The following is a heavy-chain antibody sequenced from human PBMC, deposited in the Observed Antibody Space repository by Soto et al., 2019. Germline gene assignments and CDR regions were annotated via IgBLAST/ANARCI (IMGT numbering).Heavy chain of an antibody. Sequence: QVQLQESGPGLVKPSETLSLTCTVSGGSISSYYWSWIRQPPGKGLEWIGYIYYSGSTNYNPSLKSRVTISVDTSKNQSSLKLSSVTAADTAVYYCARVWGGAFDIWGQGTMGTVSS. CDR2: IYYSGST. CDR3: ARVWGGAFDI. D-gene: IGHD3-10*01. V-gene: IGHV4-59*01. J-gene: IGHJ3*02. CDR1: GGSISSYY.